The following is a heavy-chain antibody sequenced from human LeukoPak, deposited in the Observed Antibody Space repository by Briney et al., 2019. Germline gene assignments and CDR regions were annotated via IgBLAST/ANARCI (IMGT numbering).Heavy chain of an antibody. CDR3: ARGQLADSY. Sequence: GGSLRLSCAASGFTFTTCWMSWIRQTPGKGLEWVAKIKPDRSEKSYVDSVEGRFTISRDNAKNSVFLQMDSLRVEDTALYYCARGQLADSYWGQGALVTVSS. V-gene: IGHV3-7*01. D-gene: IGHD3-22*01. CDR1: GFTFTTCW. J-gene: IGHJ4*02. CDR2: IKPDRSEK.